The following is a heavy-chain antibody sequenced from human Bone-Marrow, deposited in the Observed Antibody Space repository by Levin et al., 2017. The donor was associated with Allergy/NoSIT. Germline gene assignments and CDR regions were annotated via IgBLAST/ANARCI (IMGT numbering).Heavy chain of an antibody. CDR1: GFTFSDAS. J-gene: IGHJ4*02. Sequence: AGGSLRLSCAASGFTFSDASMSWVRQAPGKGLEWVGRIKANTDGGTVDYATPVKGRFFISRDDSTETLNLQMNNLQIEDTAVYYCLCPDTGNYYFSLRTPTTEPPIYWGQGTVVAISS. CDR2: IKANTDGGTV. CDR3: LCPDTGNYYFSLRTPTTEPPIY. V-gene: IGHV3-15*01. D-gene: IGHD1-26*01.